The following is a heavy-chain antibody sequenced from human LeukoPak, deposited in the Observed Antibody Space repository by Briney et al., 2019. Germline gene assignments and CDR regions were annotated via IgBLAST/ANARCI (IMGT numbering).Heavy chain of an antibody. J-gene: IGHJ4*02. D-gene: IGHD3-9*01. CDR3: ARIGLKTTGYYRLDY. CDR2: LNPNTGDT. Sequence: GASVKVSCKASGYTFTGHYLHWVRQAPGQGLEWMGWLNPNTGDTLYIQKFQGRVTMTGDTSISTAYMGLSRLMSDDTAVYYCARIGLKTTGYYRLDYWGQGTLVTVSS. CDR1: GYTFTGHY. V-gene: IGHV1-2*02.